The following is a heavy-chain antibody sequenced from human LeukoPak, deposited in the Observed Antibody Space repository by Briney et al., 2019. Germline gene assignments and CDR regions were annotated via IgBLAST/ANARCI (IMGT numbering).Heavy chain of an antibody. CDR3: AREPLFCSSTSCYIYFQH. CDR2: IWYDGSNK. D-gene: IGHD2-2*02. J-gene: IGHJ1*01. Sequence: PGGSLRLSCAASGFTFSSYGMHWVRQALGKGLEWVAVIWYDGSNKYYADSVKGRFTISRDNSKNTLYLQMNSLRAEDTAVYYCAREPLFCSSTSCYIYFQHWGQGTLVTVSS. V-gene: IGHV3-33*01. CDR1: GFTFSSYG.